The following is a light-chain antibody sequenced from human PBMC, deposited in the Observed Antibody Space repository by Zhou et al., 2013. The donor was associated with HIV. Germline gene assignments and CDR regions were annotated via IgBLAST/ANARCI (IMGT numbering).Light chain of an antibody. J-gene: IGKJ5*01. CDR1: QSINNRY. V-gene: IGKV3-11*01. CDR2: GAS. Sequence: EIVMTQSPASLSVSPGDRATLSCRASQSINNRYLAWYQQRPGQAPRLLISGASSRATGIPARFSGSGSGTDFTLTISSLEPEDFAVYYCQQRRNWPPITFGQGTRLEIK. CDR3: QQRRNWPPIT.